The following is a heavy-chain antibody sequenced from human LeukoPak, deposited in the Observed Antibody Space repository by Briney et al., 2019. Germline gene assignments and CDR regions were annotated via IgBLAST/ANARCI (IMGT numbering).Heavy chain of an antibody. CDR2: ISGSGGST. CDR1: GFALSSYA. CDR3: AKDRRVAARLSEIDY. V-gene: IGHV3-23*01. D-gene: IGHD6-6*01. J-gene: IGHJ4*02. Sequence: GGSLRLSCAASGFALSSYAMSWVRQAPGKGLEWVSGISGSGGSTYYADSVKGRFTISRDNSKNTLYLQMNSLRAEDTAVYYCAKDRRVAARLSEIDYWGQGTLLTVSS.